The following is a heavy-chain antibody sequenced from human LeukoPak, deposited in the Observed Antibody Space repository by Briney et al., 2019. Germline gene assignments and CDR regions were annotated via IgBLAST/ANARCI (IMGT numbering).Heavy chain of an antibody. CDR1: GFTFSGYS. CDR2: ISSSSSII. Sequence: PGGSLRLSCAASGFTFSGYSMNWVRQAPGKGLEWVSFISSSSSIIYYGDSVKGRFTISRDNAKNSLYLQMNSLRAEDTAVYYCARDTPGYGGDDFDYWGQGALVTVSS. CDR3: ARDTPGYGGDDFDY. V-gene: IGHV3-48*01. J-gene: IGHJ4*02. D-gene: IGHD4-23*01.